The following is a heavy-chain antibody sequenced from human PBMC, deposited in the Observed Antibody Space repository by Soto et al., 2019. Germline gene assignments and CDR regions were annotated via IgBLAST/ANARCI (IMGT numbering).Heavy chain of an antibody. CDR3: AAGQAVGNPGAYDI. D-gene: IGHD1-26*01. Sequence: EVQLVQSGAEVKQHGESRKISCKASGYTFTTRWIGWVRQMPGKGLEWLGIIYPGNSDTRYSPSFQGQVTISADKSNSAPYLQWSSLKASDTAMYYCAAGQAVGNPGAYDIWGQGTMVTVSS. V-gene: IGHV5-51*01. CDR2: IYPGNSDT. CDR1: GYTFTTRW. J-gene: IGHJ3*02.